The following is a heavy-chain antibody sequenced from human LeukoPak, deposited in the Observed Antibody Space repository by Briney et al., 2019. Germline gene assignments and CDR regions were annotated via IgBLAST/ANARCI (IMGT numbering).Heavy chain of an antibody. CDR2: IYYSGST. CDR1: GGSISSYY. CDR3: ARGGKLLWFGELLWSNWFDP. J-gene: IGHJ5*02. V-gene: IGHV4-59*08. D-gene: IGHD3-10*01. Sequence: PSETLSLTCTVSGGSISSYYWSWIRQPPGKGLEWIGYIYYSGSTNYNPSLKSRVTISVDTSKNQFSLKLSSVTAADTAVYYCARGGKLLWFGELLWSNWFDPWGQGTLVTVSS.